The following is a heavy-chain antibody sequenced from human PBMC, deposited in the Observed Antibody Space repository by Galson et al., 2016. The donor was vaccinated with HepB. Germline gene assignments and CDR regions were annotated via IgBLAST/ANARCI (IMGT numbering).Heavy chain of an antibody. CDR3: ARAWGSYNPCDY. Sequence: ETLSLTSSVTGFSIDSNYYWAWIRQPPGRGPEWIGSISRSGTTSYSPSLKSRVTISLDKSRNHFSVMLTSVTAADTAMYYCARAWGSYNPCDYWGQGTLVTVSS. D-gene: IGHD3-16*01. CDR1: GFSIDSNYY. CDR2: ISRSGTT. V-gene: IGHV4-38-2*02. J-gene: IGHJ4*02.